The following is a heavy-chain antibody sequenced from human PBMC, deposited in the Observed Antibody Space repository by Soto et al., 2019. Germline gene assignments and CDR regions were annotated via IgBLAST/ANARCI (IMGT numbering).Heavy chain of an antibody. D-gene: IGHD3-10*01. CDR3: ARAQGSGFLVS. Sequence: TLSLTCTVSGGSISSGDYYWSWIRQPPGKGLEWIGYIYYSGSTYYNPSLKSRVTISVDTSKNQFSLKLSSVTAADTAVHYCARAQGSGFLVSWGQGTLVTVSS. CDR1: GGSISSGDYY. V-gene: IGHV4-30-4*01. CDR2: IYYSGST. J-gene: IGHJ4*02.